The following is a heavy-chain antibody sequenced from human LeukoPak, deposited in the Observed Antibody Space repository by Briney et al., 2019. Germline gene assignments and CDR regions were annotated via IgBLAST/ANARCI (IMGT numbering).Heavy chain of an antibody. V-gene: IGHV4-30-2*01. CDR2: IYHSGST. CDR3: ARAPTVLVGYCSSSSCQADY. J-gene: IGHJ4*02. D-gene: IGHD2-2*01. CDR1: GGSISSGGYF. Sequence: SETLSLTCTVSGGSISSGGYFWSWIRQPPGKGLEWIGYIYHSGSTYYNPSLKSRVTISVDRSKNQFSLKLSSVTAADTAVYYCARAPTVLVGYCSSSSCQADYWGQGTLVTVSS.